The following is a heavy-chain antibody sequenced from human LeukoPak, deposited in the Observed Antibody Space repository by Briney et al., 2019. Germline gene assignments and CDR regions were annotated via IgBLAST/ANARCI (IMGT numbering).Heavy chain of an antibody. Sequence: PGGSLRLSCAASGFTFTTYWMSWVRQAPGKGLEWVANIKQDGTEKYYVDSVKGRFTISRDNAKNSLYLQMNSLRAEDTAVYYCAREGGLQLWGFGYWGQGTLVTVSS. D-gene: IGHD5-18*01. CDR3: AREGGLQLWGFGY. V-gene: IGHV3-7*01. CDR2: IKQDGTEK. J-gene: IGHJ4*02. CDR1: GFTFTTYW.